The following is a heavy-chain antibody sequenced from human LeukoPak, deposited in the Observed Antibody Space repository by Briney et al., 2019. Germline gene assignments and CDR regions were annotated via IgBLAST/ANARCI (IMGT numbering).Heavy chain of an antibody. CDR2: ISGNGGST. Sequence: GGSLRLSCAASGFTFSNFGMNWVRQAPGKGLEWVSAISGNGGSTYYADSVKGRFTISRDNSKNTLYLQMNSLRAEDTAVYYCARDQDTAMVTDFYYFYMDVWGKGTTVSVSS. V-gene: IGHV3-23*01. CDR1: GFTFSNFG. J-gene: IGHJ6*03. CDR3: ARDQDTAMVTDFYYFYMDV. D-gene: IGHD5-18*01.